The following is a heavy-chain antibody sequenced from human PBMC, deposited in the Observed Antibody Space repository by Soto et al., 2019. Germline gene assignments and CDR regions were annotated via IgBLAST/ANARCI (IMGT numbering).Heavy chain of an antibody. CDR3: ATIVGANDD. V-gene: IGHV4-4*07. CDR1: RASIYTYS. CDR2: IYSSGSA. Sequence: SETLSLTCTVSRASIYTYSWTWIRQPAGKGLQWIGHIYSSGSANYSPSLKSRVSMSVDSSQNQISLKLSSVTAADTAVYYCATIVGANDDWGQGTLVTVSS. D-gene: IGHD1-26*01. J-gene: IGHJ4*02.